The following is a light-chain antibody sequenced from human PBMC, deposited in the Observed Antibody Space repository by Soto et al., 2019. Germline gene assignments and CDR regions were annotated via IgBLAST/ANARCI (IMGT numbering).Light chain of an antibody. CDR2: GNT. V-gene: IGLV1-40*01. CDR1: SSNIGAGYD. J-gene: IGLJ3*02. Sequence: QSVLTQPPSVSGAPGQRVTISCTGNSSNIGAGYDVHWYQQLPGAAPKLLIYGNTNRPSGVPDRISGSKSGTSASLAITGLQAEDEADYYCQSYDSRLSGSGVFGGGTKVTVL. CDR3: QSYDSRLSGSGV.